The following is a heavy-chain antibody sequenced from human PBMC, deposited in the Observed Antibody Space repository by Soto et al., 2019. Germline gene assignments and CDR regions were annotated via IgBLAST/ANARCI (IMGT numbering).Heavy chain of an antibody. J-gene: IGHJ6*03. CDR2: IYYSGST. D-gene: IGHD2-2*01. V-gene: IGHV4-59*08. Sequence: SEALSVTCTVSGGSISRYYWSWIRQPPGKGLEWIGYIYYSGSTNYNPSLKSRVTISVDTSKNQFSLKLSSVTAADTAVYYCASTDCSSTSCFPSYYMDVWGKGTTVTVSS. CDR1: GGSISRYY. CDR3: ASTDCSSTSCFPSYYMDV.